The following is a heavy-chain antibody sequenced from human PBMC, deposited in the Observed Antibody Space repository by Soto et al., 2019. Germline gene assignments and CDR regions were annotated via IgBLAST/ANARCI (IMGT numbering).Heavy chain of an antibody. J-gene: IGHJ4*02. CDR2: IQNHGYST. CDR3: ARGYDAGCLLGY. Sequence: EVQLVESGGGLVQPGGSLRLSCEASGFTFSRDEMNWVRQAPGKGLEWIAYIQNHGYSTHYADSVKGRFTISRDNAKNTLYLQMSSLTGEDTAIYYCARGYDAGCLLGYWGQGVLVTVSS. D-gene: IGHD1-20*01. V-gene: IGHV3-48*03. CDR1: GFTFSRDE.